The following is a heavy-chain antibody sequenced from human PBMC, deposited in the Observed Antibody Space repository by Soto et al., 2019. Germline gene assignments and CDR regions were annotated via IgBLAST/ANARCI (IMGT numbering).Heavy chain of an antibody. CDR3: ARDADYGGNSVPWFDP. J-gene: IGHJ5*02. D-gene: IGHD4-17*01. CDR2: INPNSGGT. CDR1: GYTFTGYY. Sequence: VASVKVSCKASGYTFTGYYMHWVRQAPGQGLEWMGWINPNSGGTNYAQKFQGRVTMTRDTSISTAYMELSRLRSDDTAVYYCARDADYGGNSVPWFDPWGQGTLVTVSS. V-gene: IGHV1-2*02.